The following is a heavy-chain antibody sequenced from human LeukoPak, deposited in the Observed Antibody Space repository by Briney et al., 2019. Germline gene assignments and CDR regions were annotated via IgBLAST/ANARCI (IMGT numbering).Heavy chain of an antibody. CDR1: GGTFSSYA. D-gene: IGHD6-13*01. Sequence: SVKVPCKASGGTFSSYAISWVRQAPGQGLEWMGGIIPIFGTANYAQKFQGRVTITTDESTSTAYMELSSLRSDDTAVYYCARVGVAAAGSGREFDYWGQGTLVTVSS. CDR3: ARVGVAAAGSGREFDY. CDR2: IIPIFGTA. V-gene: IGHV1-69*05. J-gene: IGHJ4*02.